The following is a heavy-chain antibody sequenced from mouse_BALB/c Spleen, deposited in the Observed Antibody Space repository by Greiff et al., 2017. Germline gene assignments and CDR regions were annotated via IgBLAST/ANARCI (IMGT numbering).Heavy chain of an antibody. Sequence: DVQLVESGGGLVQPGGSRTLSCAASGFTFSSFGMHWVRQAPEKGLEWVAYISSGSSTIYYADTVKGRFTISRDNPKNTLFLQMTSLRSEDTAMYYCASYYGNLYAMDYWGQGTSVTVSS. J-gene: IGHJ4*01. CDR2: ISSGSSTI. D-gene: IGHD2-1*01. CDR3: ASYYGNLYAMDY. CDR1: GFTFSSFG. V-gene: IGHV5-17*02.